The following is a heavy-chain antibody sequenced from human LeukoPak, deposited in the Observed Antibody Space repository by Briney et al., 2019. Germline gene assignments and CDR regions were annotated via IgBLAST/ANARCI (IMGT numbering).Heavy chain of an antibody. V-gene: IGHV3-30*04. CDR2: ISYDGSNK. Sequence: PGGSLRLSCAASGFTFSSYAMHWVRQVPGKGLEWVAVISYDGSNKYYADSVKGRFTISRDNSKNTLYLQMNSLRAEDTAVYYCAKARPGYSGYDYVPIDYWGQGTLVTVSS. CDR3: AKARPGYSGYDYVPIDY. CDR1: GFTFSSYA. J-gene: IGHJ4*02. D-gene: IGHD5-12*01.